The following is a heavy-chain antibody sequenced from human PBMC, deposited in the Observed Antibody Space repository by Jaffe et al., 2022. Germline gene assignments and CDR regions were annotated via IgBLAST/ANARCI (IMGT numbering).Heavy chain of an antibody. CDR3: ARVRSWYGDYDYFDY. CDR2: IYYSGST. CDR1: GGSISSYY. D-gene: IGHD4-17*01. V-gene: IGHV4-59*01. Sequence: QVQLQESGPGLVKPSETLSLTCTVSGGSISSYYWSWIRQPPGKGLEWIGYIYYSGSTNYNPSLKSRVTISVDTSKNQFSLKLSSVTAADTAVYYCARVRSWYGDYDYFDYWGQGTLVTVSS. J-gene: IGHJ4*02.